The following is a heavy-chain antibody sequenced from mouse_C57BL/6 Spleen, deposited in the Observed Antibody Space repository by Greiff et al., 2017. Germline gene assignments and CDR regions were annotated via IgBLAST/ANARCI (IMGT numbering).Heavy chain of an antibody. V-gene: IGHV1-82*01. D-gene: IGHD1-1*01. Sequence: VQLQQSGPELVKPGASVKISCKASGYAFSSSWMNWVKQRPGKGLEWIGRIYPGDGDTNYNGKFKGKATLTADKSSSTAYMQLSSLTSEDSAVYFCARAPPFYYGSSYGYFDYWGQGTTLTVSS. CDR1: GYAFSSSW. CDR3: ARAPPFYYGSSYGYFDY. CDR2: IYPGDGDT. J-gene: IGHJ2*01.